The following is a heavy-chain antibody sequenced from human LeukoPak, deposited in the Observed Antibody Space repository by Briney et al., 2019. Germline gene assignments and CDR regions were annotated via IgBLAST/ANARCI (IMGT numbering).Heavy chain of an antibody. CDR3: ARDGGYYYDSSGYDIHTLDY. Sequence: GGSLRLSCAASGFTFSDYYMSWIRQAPGKGLEWVSYISSSGSTIYYADSVKGRFTISRDNAKNSLYLQMNSLRAEDTAVYYCARDGGYYYDSSGYDIHTLDYWGQGTLVTVSS. J-gene: IGHJ4*02. CDR2: ISSSGSTI. V-gene: IGHV3-11*04. CDR1: GFTFSDYY. D-gene: IGHD3-22*01.